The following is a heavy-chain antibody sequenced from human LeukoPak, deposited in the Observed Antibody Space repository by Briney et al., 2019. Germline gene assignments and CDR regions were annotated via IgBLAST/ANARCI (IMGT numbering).Heavy chain of an antibody. J-gene: IGHJ5*02. CDR1: GGSFSGYY. CDR2: INHSGST. V-gene: IGHV4-34*01. CDR3: ARRLVIFGVAIIRDQPRYGWFDP. Sequence: PSETLSLTCAVYGGSFSGYYWSWIRLPPGKGLEWIGEINHSGSTNYNPSLKSRVTISVDTSKNQFSLKLSSVTAADTAVYYCARRLVIFGVAIIRDQPRYGWFDPWGQGTLVTVSS. D-gene: IGHD3-3*01.